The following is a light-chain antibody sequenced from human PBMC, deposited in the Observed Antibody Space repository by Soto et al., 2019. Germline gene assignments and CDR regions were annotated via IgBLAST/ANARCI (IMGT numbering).Light chain of an antibody. CDR2: GAS. CDR3: QQDYACTRT. CDR1: QGISRW. J-gene: IGKJ1*01. V-gene: IGKV1-12*01. Sequence: DIHVSLSPSSVSASVGDRVTIICRASQGISRWLGWYQQKPGKAPKLLIYGASSLQNGVPSRFSGSGSGTEFTLTISSLPHEDFATVYYQQDYACTRTFGQGTKVDIK.